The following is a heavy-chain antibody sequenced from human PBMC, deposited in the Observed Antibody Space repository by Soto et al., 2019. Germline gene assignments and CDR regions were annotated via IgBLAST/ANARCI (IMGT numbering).Heavy chain of an antibody. D-gene: IGHD6-13*01. V-gene: IGHV1-2*04. CDR1: GYTFTGYY. CDR2: INPNSGGT. CDR3: ARDRGRGAAVN. Sequence: ASVKVSCKASGYTFTGYYMHWVRQAPGQGLEWMGWINPNSGGTNYAQKFQGWVTMIRDTSISTAYMELSRLRSDDTAVYYCARDRGRGAAVNWGQGTLVTVSS. J-gene: IGHJ4*02.